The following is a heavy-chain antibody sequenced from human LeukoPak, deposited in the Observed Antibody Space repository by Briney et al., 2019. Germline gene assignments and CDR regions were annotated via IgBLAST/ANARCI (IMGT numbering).Heavy chain of an antibody. D-gene: IGHD2-2*01. J-gene: IGHJ4*02. CDR1: GFTFNNYG. CDR2: ISYDGRNK. Sequence: GKSLRLSCAASGFTFNNYGMHWVRQAPGKGLEWVAVISYDGRNKHYPDSVEGRFTISRDISTDTLWLQMDSLRTEDTAVYYCAKGPLRGTAAAIDYWGQGTPVTVSS. CDR3: AKGPLRGTAAAIDY. V-gene: IGHV3-30*18.